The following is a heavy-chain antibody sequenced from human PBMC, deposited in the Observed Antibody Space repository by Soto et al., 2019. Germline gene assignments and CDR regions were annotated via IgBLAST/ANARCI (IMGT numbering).Heavy chain of an antibody. CDR2: ISYDGSNK. J-gene: IGHJ3*02. V-gene: IGHV3-30*18. D-gene: IGHD2-2*01. Sequence: GGPIRLSCAASGFTFSSYGMRWVRKDTGKGLEWVAVISYDGSNKYYADSVKGRFTISRDNSKNTLYLQMNSLRAEDTAVYYCAKIVVVPASITEDAFDIWGEGTMVSVSS. CDR3: AKIVVVPASITEDAFDI. CDR1: GFTFSSYG.